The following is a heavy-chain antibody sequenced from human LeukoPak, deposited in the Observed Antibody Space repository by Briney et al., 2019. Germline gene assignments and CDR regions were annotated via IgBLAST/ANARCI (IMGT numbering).Heavy chain of an antibody. V-gene: IGHV3-30*03. CDR1: GFTFSDFG. J-gene: IGHJ4*02. CDR3: ARITGYDSSGYLDY. D-gene: IGHD3-22*01. Sequence: QPGRSLTLSCAASGFTFSDFGMHWVRQAPGKGLEWVAVISYDGSNKYYADSVKGRFTISRDNSKNTLYLQMNSLRAEDTAVYYCARITGYDSSGYLDYWGQGTLVTVSS. CDR2: ISYDGSNK.